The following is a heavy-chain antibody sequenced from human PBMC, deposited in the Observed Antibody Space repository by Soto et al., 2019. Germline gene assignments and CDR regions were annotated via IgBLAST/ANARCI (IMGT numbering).Heavy chain of an antibody. CDR2: IYGDDDK. CDR1: GFSLSNSELG. CDR3: AHRPGPTYYFDN. Sequence: QITLKESGPTLVKPTQTLTLTCTFSGFSLSNSELGVGWIRQPPGRALEWLALIYGDDDKRYSPSLKSRLTITKDSSENQVVLTMTDMDPVDTDTYYCAHRPGPTYYFDNLGQGTLVPVSS. V-gene: IGHV2-5*02. J-gene: IGHJ4*02.